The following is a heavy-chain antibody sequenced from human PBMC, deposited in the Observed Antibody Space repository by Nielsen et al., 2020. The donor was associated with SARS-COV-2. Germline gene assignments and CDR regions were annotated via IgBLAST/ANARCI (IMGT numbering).Heavy chain of an antibody. CDR2: IYYSGST. D-gene: IGHD1-26*01. J-gene: IGHJ5*02. V-gene: IGHV4-39*01. Sequence: RQAPGKGLEWIGSIYYSGSTYYNPTLKSRVTISVDTSKNQFSLKLSSVTAADTAVYYCARQSPSRSYPEVYRIDPWGQGTLVTVSS. CDR3: ARQSPSRSYPEVYRIDP.